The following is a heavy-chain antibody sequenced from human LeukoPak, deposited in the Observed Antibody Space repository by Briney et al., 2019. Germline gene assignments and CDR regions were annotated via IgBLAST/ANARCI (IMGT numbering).Heavy chain of an antibody. CDR3: SRGYCSGGTCYLVENWLDP. V-gene: IGHV1-2*06. CDR2: INPNSGGT. CDR1: GYTLTAYY. J-gene: IGHJ5*02. Sequence: GASVKVSCKASGYTLTAYYIYWVRQAPVQVIESMGRINPNSGGTDYAQNLQGRVTMTRDTSISTAYMEMSRLRSDDTAVYYCSRGYCSGGTCYLVENWLDPWGQGTLVTVSS. D-gene: IGHD2-15*01.